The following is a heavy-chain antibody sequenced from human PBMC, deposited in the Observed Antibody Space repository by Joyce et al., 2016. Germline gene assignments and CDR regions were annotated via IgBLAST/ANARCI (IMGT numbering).Heavy chain of an antibody. V-gene: IGHV4-61*01. Sequence: QVQLQESGPGLVKPSETLSLPCSVSNGSVSSANYYWNWIRQSPEKGLEWIGYIFYSGSTKNNPSLKSRVTISIDTSNTRVFLRLKSVTAADTAVYYCASGPVYDESSLGFNNWGQGTLVIVSS. CDR1: NGSVSSANYY. D-gene: IGHD3-22*01. J-gene: IGHJ1*01. CDR2: IFYSGST. CDR3: ASGPVYDESSLGFNN.